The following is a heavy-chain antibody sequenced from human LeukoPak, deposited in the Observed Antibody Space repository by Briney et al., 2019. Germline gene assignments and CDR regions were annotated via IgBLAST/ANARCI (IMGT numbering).Heavy chain of an antibody. V-gene: IGHV4-39*07. CDR2: IYYSGNT. CDR3: ARAYAGYSSRFDY. Sequence: SETLSLTCSVSGGSISSSSYYWGWIRQPPGKGLEWIGRIYYSGNTYNNPSLKSRVTVSVDTSKNQFSLKLSSVIEADTAVYYCARAYAGYSSRFDYWGQGILVNVSS. D-gene: IGHD1-1*01. CDR1: GGSISSSSYY. J-gene: IGHJ4*02.